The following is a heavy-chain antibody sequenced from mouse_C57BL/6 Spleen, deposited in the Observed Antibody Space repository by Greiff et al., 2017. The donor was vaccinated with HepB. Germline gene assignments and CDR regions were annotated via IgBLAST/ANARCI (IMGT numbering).Heavy chain of an antibody. CDR1: GFTFSDYY. CDR2: INYDGSST. J-gene: IGHJ4*01. Sequence: EVKLMEPEGGLVQPGSSMKLSCTASGFTFSDYYMAWVRQVPEQGLEWVANINYDGSSTYYLDSLKSRFIISRDNAKNILYLQMSSLKSEDTATYYCARGHSNYGDYAMDYWGQGTSVTVSS. V-gene: IGHV5-16*01. CDR3: ARGHSNYGDYAMDY. D-gene: IGHD2-5*01.